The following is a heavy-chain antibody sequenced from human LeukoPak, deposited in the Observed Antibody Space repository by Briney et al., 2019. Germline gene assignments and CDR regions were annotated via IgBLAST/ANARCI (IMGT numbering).Heavy chain of an antibody. D-gene: IGHD4-11*01. CDR3: ARDGAVTTNYLDY. J-gene: IGHJ4*02. Sequence: GASVKVSCKASGYTFTRYVMHWVRQAPGQRLEWMGWINAGNGNTKYSQKFQGRVTITRDTSASTAYMELRSLRSDDTAVYYCARDGAVTTNYLDYWGQGTLVTVSS. CDR2: INAGNGNT. V-gene: IGHV1-3*01. CDR1: GYTFTRYV.